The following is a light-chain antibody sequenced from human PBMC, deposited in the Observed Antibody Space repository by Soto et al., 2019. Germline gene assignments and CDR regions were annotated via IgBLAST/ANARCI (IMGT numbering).Light chain of an antibody. CDR3: QQYNNWPL. J-gene: IGKJ1*01. Sequence: EIVMTQSPATLSVSPGERATLSCRASHSVSSKLAWFQQKPGQAPSLLIYGASTRATGIPARFSGSGSGTEFTLTISSLQSEDFAVYYCQQYNNWPLFGQGTKVDIK. CDR2: GAS. CDR1: HSVSSK. V-gene: IGKV3-15*01.